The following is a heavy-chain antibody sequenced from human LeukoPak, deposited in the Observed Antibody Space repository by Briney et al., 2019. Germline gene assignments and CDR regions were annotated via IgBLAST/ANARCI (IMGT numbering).Heavy chain of an antibody. CDR3: AKPHFDY. Sequence: GGSLRLSCAASGFTFSSYGIHWVRQAPGKGLEWVAFIRFDGSNKYYADSVKGRFTISRDNSKNMLYLQMNSLRAEDTAVYYCAKPHFDYWGQGTLVTVSS. J-gene: IGHJ4*02. V-gene: IGHV3-30*02. CDR1: GFTFSSYG. CDR2: IRFDGSNK.